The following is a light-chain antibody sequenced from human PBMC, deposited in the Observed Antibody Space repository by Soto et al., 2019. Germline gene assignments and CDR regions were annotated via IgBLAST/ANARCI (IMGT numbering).Light chain of an antibody. V-gene: IGKV1-13*02. CDR3: LLFNTYPQA. J-gene: IGKJ4*01. CDR2: DAS. Sequence: AIQLTQSRSSLFASIGDRVSITCRARQGIGSALAWYQQAPGKPPKLLIFDASTLENGVPSRFSGGGSGTDLTLTISSLQPEDFATYYCLLFNTYPQAFGGGTKVEIK. CDR1: QGIGSA.